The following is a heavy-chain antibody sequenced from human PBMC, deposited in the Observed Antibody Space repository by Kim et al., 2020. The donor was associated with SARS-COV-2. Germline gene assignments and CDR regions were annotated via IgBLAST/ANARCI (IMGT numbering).Heavy chain of an antibody. Sequence: SETLSLTCAVYGGSFSGYYWSWIRQPPGKGLEWIGEINHSGSTNYNPSLKSRVTISVDTSKNQFHLNLSSVTAADTAVYYCARVTPACAAHRGYARFDY. CDR1: GGSFSGYY. CDR2: INHSGST. J-gene: IGHJ4*01. CDR3: ARVTPACAAHRGYARFDY. D-gene: IGHD5-12*01. V-gene: IGHV4-34*01.